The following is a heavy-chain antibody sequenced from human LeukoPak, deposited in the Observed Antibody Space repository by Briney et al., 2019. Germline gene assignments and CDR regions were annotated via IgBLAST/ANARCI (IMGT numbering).Heavy chain of an antibody. Sequence: GGSLRLSCAASGFSFSDHYIHWVRQAPGKGLVWVSRINGVGSDRIYADSVKGRSTISRDNARNMVYLQMNSLRVEDTAMYYCVRDWDHYDFDSWGQGTLVTVSS. CDR2: INGVGSDR. CDR1: GFSFSDHY. V-gene: IGHV3-74*01. J-gene: IGHJ5*01. D-gene: IGHD3-3*01. CDR3: VRDWDHYDFDS.